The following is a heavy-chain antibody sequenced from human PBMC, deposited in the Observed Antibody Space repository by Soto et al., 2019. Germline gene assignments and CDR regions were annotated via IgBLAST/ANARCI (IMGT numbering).Heavy chain of an antibody. V-gene: IGHV4-4*02. CDR3: AGQGDLSYTGPY. J-gene: IGHJ4*02. D-gene: IGHD3-10*01. CDR2: IHHSGTT. Sequence: SETLSLTCAVSSGSIISSGWYIWVRQTPGKGLEWIGEIHHSGTTYCNPALESRLSISLDAPRNQFSLRLSSLPAADTAVYYGAGQGDLSYTGPYGGQETFLTASS. CDR1: SGSIISSGW.